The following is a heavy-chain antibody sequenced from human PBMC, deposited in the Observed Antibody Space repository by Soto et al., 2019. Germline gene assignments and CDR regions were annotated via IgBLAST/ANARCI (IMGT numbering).Heavy chain of an antibody. CDR3: ARPRGPRGYDLIDY. Sequence: EVQVVESGGGLVKPGGSLRLACAASGFPFSSFSWNWVRQAPGKGLEWVSSISPGGNSVYYADPVKGRFTISRDNAKNSLYLQMNTLRAEDAAVYYCARPRGPRGYDLIDYWGQGTLVTVSS. CDR2: ISPGGNSV. CDR1: GFPFSSFS. V-gene: IGHV3-21*02. J-gene: IGHJ4*02. D-gene: IGHD5-12*01.